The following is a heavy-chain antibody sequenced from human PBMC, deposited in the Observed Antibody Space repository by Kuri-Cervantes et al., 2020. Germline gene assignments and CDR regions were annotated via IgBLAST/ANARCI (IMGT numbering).Heavy chain of an antibody. CDR1: GFTFSSYA. CDR2: IYSGGST. Sequence: GESLKISCAASGFTFSSYAMSWVRQAPGKGLEWVSIIYSGGSTYYADSVKGGFSISRYNYKNTLYFQMNSMRADDTTVYYYSNSGPDRYCSGGCCYSGSGYMDVWGKGTMVTVSS. CDR3: SNSGPDRYCSGGCCYSGSGYMDV. J-gene: IGHJ6*03. D-gene: IGHD2-15*01. V-gene: IGHV3-66*02.